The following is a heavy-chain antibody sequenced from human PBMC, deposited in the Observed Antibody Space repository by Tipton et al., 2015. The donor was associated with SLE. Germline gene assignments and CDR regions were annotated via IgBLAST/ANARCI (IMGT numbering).Heavy chain of an antibody. J-gene: IGHJ3*02. CDR2: ISGSGGST. Sequence: GSLRLSCAASGFTFSSYSMSWARQAPGKGLEGVSAISGSGGSTYSADTVKGRFTISRDNSKNTLYLQMNSLRAEDTAVYYCANRFDYGDYLDAFDIWGQGTMVTVSS. CDR3: ANRFDYGDYLDAFDI. D-gene: IGHD4-17*01. V-gene: IGHV3-23*01. CDR1: GFTFSSYS.